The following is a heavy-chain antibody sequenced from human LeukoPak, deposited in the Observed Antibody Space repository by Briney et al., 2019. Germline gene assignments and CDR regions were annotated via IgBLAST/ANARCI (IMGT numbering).Heavy chain of an antibody. CDR3: ARDRRPYDSSGYYYFDY. CDR2: IIPIFGTA. J-gene: IGHJ4*02. CDR1: GGTFSSYA. Sequence: GASVKVSCKASGGTFSSYAISWVRQAPGQGLEWMGGIIPIFGTANYAQKFQGRVTITADESTSTAYMELSSLRSEDTAVYYCARDRRPYDSSGYYYFDYWGQGTLVTVSS. D-gene: IGHD3-22*01. V-gene: IGHV1-69*13.